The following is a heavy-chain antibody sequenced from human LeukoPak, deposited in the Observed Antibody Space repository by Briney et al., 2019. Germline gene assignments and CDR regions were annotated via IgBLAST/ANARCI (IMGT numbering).Heavy chain of an antibody. Sequence: GGSLRLSCAASGFTFSSYGMHWVRQPPGKGLEWVAAISYDGSKNYSVESVKGRFTVSRDNAKNSLYLQMNSLRAEDTAIYYCAREITVAGKEGAFDIWGPGTMLTVSS. V-gene: IGHV3-30*03. CDR2: ISYDGSKN. J-gene: IGHJ3*02. D-gene: IGHD6-19*01. CDR1: GFTFSSYG. CDR3: AREITVAGKEGAFDI.